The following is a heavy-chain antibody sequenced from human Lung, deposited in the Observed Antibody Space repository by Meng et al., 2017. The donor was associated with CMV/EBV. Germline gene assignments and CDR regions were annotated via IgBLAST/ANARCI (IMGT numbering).Heavy chain of an antibody. CDR2: INHSGST. D-gene: IGHD2/OR15-2a*01. CDR3: ARGFLSFVRVFDY. J-gene: IGHJ4*02. CDR1: GGSFSGYY. V-gene: IGHV4-34*09. Sequence: QVQLQESGPGLVKPSQSLSLTCTVSGGSFSGYYWSWIRQPPGKGLEWIGEINHSGSTNYNPSLKSRVTISVDTSKNQFSLKLSSVTAADTAVYYCARGFLSFVRVFDYWGQGTLVTVSS.